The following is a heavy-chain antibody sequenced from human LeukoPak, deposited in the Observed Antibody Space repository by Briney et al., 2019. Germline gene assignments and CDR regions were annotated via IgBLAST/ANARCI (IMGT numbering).Heavy chain of an antibody. Sequence: SETPSLTCTVSGGSISSSSYYWGWIRQPPGKGLEWIGSIYYSGSTYYNPSLKSRVTISVDTSKNQFSLKLSSVTAADTAVYYWASGSSFEYWGQGTLVTVSS. D-gene: IGHD1-26*01. J-gene: IGHJ4*02. CDR2: IYYSGST. CDR1: GGSISSSSYY. V-gene: IGHV4-39*01. CDR3: ASGSSFEY.